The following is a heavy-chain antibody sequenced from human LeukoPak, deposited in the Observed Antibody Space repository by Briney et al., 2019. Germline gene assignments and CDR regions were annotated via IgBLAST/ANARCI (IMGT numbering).Heavy chain of an antibody. CDR2: IYSGGST. J-gene: IGHJ4*02. V-gene: IGHV3-66*02. CDR1: GFTVSSNY. Sequence: PGGSLRLSCAASGFTVSSNYMSWVRQAPGKGLEWVSVIYSGGSTYYADSVKGRFTISRDNSKNTLYLQMNSLRAEDTAVYYCARVGRYYDILTGYFPSIFDYWGQGTLVTVSS. CDR3: ARVGRYYDILTGYFPSIFDY. D-gene: IGHD3-9*01.